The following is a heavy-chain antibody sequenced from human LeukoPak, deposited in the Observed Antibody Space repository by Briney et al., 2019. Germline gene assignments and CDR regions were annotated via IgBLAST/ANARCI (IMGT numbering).Heavy chain of an antibody. CDR2: IWYDGSKQ. J-gene: IGHJ4*02. Sequence: GGSLRLSRAASGFTFSNYGMHWVRQAPGKGLEWVALIWYDGSKQYYADSVKGRFTISRDSSTVFLQMNSLRAEDTAVYYCARFTGGDYYGRLDYWGQGTLVTVSS. D-gene: IGHD2-21*02. V-gene: IGHV3-33*01. CDR1: GFTFSNYG. CDR3: ARFTGGDYYGRLDY.